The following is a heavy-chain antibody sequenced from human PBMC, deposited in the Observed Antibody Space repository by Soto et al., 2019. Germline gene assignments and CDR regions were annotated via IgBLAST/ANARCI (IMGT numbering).Heavy chain of an antibody. Sequence: EVQLVESGGGLVKPGGSLRLSCAASGFTFSSYSMNWVRQAPGKGLEWVSSISSSSSYIYYADSVKGRFTISRDNAKNSRYLQMNSLRAEDTAVYYCARTAGIAVAGKYNWFDPWGQGTLVTVSS. CDR2: ISSSSSYI. V-gene: IGHV3-21*01. CDR3: ARTAGIAVAGKYNWFDP. CDR1: GFTFSSYS. J-gene: IGHJ5*02. D-gene: IGHD6-19*01.